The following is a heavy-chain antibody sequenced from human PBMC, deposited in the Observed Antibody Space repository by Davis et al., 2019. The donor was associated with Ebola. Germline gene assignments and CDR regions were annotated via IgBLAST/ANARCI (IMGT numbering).Heavy chain of an antibody. V-gene: IGHV3-30-3*01. CDR3: ARDPSPYYDILTGLWGPGWFDP. CDR1: GFTFSSYA. D-gene: IGHD3-9*01. J-gene: IGHJ5*02. Sequence: GESLKISCAASGFTFSSYAMHWVRQAPGKGLEWVAVISYDGSNKYYADSVKGRFTISRDNSKNTLYLQMNSLRAEDTAVYYCARDPSPYYDILTGLWGPGWFDPWGQGTLVTVSS. CDR2: ISYDGSNK.